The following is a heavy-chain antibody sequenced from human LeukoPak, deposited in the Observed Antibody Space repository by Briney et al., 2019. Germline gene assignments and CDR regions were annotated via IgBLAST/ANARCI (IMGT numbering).Heavy chain of an antibody. CDR3: ARPHLGYCSSTSCYAFDI. CDR2: ISSSSSYI. J-gene: IGHJ3*02. Sequence: GGSLRLSCAASGFTFSSYSMNWVRQAPGKGLEWVSSISSSSSYIYYADSVKGRLTISRDNAKNSLYLQMNSLRAEDTAVYYCARPHLGYCSSTSCYAFDIWGRGTMVTVSS. V-gene: IGHV3-21*01. CDR1: GFTFSSYS. D-gene: IGHD2-2*01.